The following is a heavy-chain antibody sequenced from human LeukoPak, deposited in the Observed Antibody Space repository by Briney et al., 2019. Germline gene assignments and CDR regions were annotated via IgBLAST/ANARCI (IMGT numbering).Heavy chain of an antibody. D-gene: IGHD5-12*01. CDR3: ARDAYSGYDF. CDR2: INQDGSEK. Sequence: GGSLRLSCAASGFTFGTKWMSWVRQAPGKGPEWVANINQDGSEKNSVETMKGRFTISRDNARDSLYLHVNDLRAEDTAIYYCARDAYSGYDFWGQGTLVTVSS. CDR1: GFTFGTKW. V-gene: IGHV3-7*01. J-gene: IGHJ4*02.